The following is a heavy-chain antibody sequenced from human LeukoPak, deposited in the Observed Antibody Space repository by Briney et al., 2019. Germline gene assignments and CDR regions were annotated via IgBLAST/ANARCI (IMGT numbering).Heavy chain of an antibody. CDR3: AKHYMGSSYNHGLDC. J-gene: IGHJ4*02. V-gene: IGHV4-39*01. D-gene: IGHD3-10*01. CDR2: IYYSGTT. CDR1: GGSISSTSYY. Sequence: PSETLSLTCAVSGGSISSTSYYWGWIRQPPGKGLEWIGSIYYSGTTYYNPSLKSRVTISVDTSKNQFSLKLSSVTAADTALYYCAKHYMGSSYNHGLDCWGQGTLVTVSS.